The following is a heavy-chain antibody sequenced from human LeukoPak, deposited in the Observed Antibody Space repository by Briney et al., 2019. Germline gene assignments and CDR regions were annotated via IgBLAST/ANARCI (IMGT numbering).Heavy chain of an antibody. Sequence: SETLSLTCTISGGSINNCYWSWIRQPPGKGLEWIGYIYYSGSTSYNPSLKSRVTISVDTSENQFSLSLSSVTAADTAVYYCARHRPGPYDYWGQGTLVTVSS. CDR2: IYYSGST. CDR1: GGSINNCY. J-gene: IGHJ4*02. V-gene: IGHV4-59*08. D-gene: IGHD6-6*01. CDR3: ARHRPGPYDY.